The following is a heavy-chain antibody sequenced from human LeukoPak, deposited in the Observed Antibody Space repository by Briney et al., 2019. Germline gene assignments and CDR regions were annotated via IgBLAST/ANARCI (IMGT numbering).Heavy chain of an antibody. Sequence: SETLSLTCTVSGGSISGNYWSWIRQPPGKGLEWMGYIYYSGSTNYHPSLKSRVTISVDTSKNQFSLKLSSVTAADTAVYYCARGGTTVTPGLLWFDPWGQGTLVTVSS. CDR2: IYYSGST. V-gene: IGHV4-59*01. CDR1: GGSISGNY. D-gene: IGHD4-17*01. CDR3: ARGGTTVTPGLLWFDP. J-gene: IGHJ5*02.